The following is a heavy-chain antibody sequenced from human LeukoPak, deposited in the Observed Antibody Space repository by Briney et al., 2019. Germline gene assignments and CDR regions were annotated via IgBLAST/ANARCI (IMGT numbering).Heavy chain of an antibody. CDR1: GGSFSGYY. J-gene: IGHJ5*02. CDR3: ARGWAMGATGVARWFDP. Sequence: SETLSLTCAVSGGSFSGYYWSWIRQPPGKGLEWIGEINHSGSTSYNPSLKSRVTISVDTSKNQFSLKLSSVTAADTAVYYCARGWAMGATGVARWFDPWGQGTLVTVSS. D-gene: IGHD1-26*01. V-gene: IGHV4-34*01. CDR2: INHSGST.